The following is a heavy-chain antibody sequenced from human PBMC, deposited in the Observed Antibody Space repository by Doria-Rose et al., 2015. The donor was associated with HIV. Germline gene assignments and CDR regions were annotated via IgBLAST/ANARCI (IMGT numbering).Heavy chain of an antibody. CDR3: ARFRPSRGIYYSLDV. D-gene: IGHD3-10*01. V-gene: IGHV4-4*09. CDR1: ISSYY. CDR2: IYSSGST. J-gene: IGHJ6*03. Sequence: ISSYYWNWIRQPPGKGLEWIGYIYSSGSTHYNSSLKSRVTISIDTSKNQFSLKPSSVTAADTAVYYCARFRPSRGIYYSLDVWGKGTTVTVSS.